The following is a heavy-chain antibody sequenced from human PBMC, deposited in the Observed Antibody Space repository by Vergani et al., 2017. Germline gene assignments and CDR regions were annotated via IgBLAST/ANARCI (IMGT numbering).Heavy chain of an antibody. CDR3: ARGALWWLRQIDS. V-gene: IGHV4-59*01. D-gene: IGHD2-21*01. Sequence: QVQLQESGPGLVKPSETLSLTCTVSGGSISSYYWSWIRQPPGKRLEWIGYIYYSGSTNYNPSLKSRVTISVDTSKNQFSLKLSSVTAADTAVYYCARGALWWLRQIDSWGQGTLVTVSS. CDR1: GGSISSYY. J-gene: IGHJ4*02. CDR2: IYYSGST.